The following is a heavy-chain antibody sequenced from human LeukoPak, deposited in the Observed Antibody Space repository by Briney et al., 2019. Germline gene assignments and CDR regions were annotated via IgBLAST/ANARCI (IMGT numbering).Heavy chain of an antibody. V-gene: IGHV3-30*03. D-gene: IGHD1-1*01. CDR3: GRAMEG. Sequence: GGSLRLSCAASGFTFSTYGMHWVRQAPGKGLEWVAVISYDGSNEYYADSVKGRFTISRDNAKNSLYLQMNSLRAEDTAVYYCGRAMEGWGQGTLVTVSS. CDR1: GFTFSTYG. CDR2: ISYDGSNE. J-gene: IGHJ4*02.